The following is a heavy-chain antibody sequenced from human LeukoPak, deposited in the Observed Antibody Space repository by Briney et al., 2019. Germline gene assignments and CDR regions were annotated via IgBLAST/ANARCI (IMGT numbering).Heavy chain of an antibody. CDR2: IYHSGST. J-gene: IGHJ4*02. CDR1: CGSISSSNW. V-gene: IGHV4-4*02. Sequence: PSETLSLTCAASCGSISSSNWWSWVRQPPGKGLDWIGQIYHSGSTSSNPSPKSRVTISVDKSNNQFSLKLSSVTAAYTAVYYCARHLNYGFDYWGQGALVTVSS. D-gene: IGHD3-10*01. CDR3: ARHLNYGFDY.